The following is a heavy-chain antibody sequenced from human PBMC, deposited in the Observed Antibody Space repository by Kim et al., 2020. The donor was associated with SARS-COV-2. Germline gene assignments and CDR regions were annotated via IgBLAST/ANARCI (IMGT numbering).Heavy chain of an antibody. Sequence: RKFQGRVTTTRDTSTSTVSMELSSLRSDDTAVYYCARGDFLTGSFNFYFDSWGQGTLVTVSS. CDR3: ARGDFLTGSFNFYFDS. J-gene: IGHJ4*02. V-gene: IGHV1-46*01. D-gene: IGHD3-9*01.